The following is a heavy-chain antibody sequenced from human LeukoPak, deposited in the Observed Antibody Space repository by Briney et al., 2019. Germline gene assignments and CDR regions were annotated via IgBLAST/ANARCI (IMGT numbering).Heavy chain of an antibody. CDR2: INAYNGNT. D-gene: IGHD2-2*01. V-gene: IGHV1-18*01. J-gene: IGHJ6*03. CDR1: GYTFSSYG. CDR3: ARDGLLPAAMHYYYYMDV. Sequence: GASVSVSYMTSGYTFSSYGITWVRQAPGHPRDWMEWINAYNGNTNYTQKLQGRVTMTTDTSTSTAYMELRSLRSDDTAVYYCARDGLLPAAMHYYYYMDVWGKGTTVTVSS.